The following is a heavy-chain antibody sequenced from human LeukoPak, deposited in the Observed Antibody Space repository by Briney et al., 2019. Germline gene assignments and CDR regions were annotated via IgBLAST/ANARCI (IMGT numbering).Heavy chain of an antibody. CDR2: INPNTGDR. Sequence: ASLKVSCKASGYTFTNYHINWVRQALGQGLEWMGWINPNTGDRGYAQKFQGRVSITSDTSISTAYMELGSPRSEDTAVYFCARTTSLTASGYDYWGQGTLVTVSS. CDR3: ARTTSLTASGYDY. J-gene: IGHJ4*02. CDR1: GYTFTNYH. D-gene: IGHD4-17*01. V-gene: IGHV1-8*03.